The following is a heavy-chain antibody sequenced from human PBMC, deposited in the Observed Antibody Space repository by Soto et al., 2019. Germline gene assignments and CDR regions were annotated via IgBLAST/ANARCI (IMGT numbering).Heavy chain of an antibody. CDR2: IGNARDT. V-gene: IGHV3-13*01. CDR1: GFTFSTYD. Sequence: GGSLRLSCAASGFTFSTYDLHWVRQPTGKGLEWVSGIGNARDTYYLDSVKGRFTISRENAENSLYLQMNSLRAEDTAVYYCARAHYYGSGRYFDYWGQGTLVTVSS. CDR3: ARAHYYGSGRYFDY. J-gene: IGHJ4*02. D-gene: IGHD3-10*01.